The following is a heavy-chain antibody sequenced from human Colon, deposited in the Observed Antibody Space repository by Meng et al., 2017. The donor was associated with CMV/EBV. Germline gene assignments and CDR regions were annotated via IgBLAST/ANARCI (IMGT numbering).Heavy chain of an antibody. Sequence: ASVKVSCKASGYTFTGYYIHWVRQAPGQGLEWMGWINPNSGGTNYAQKFQGWVTMTRDTSINTAYMELSRLRSADTAVYYCATAGYCSSTSCQISGGGYFDYWGQGTLVTVSS. CDR2: INPNSGGT. D-gene: IGHD2-2*01. V-gene: IGHV1-2*04. CDR1: GYTFTGYY. CDR3: ATAGYCSSTSCQISGGGYFDY. J-gene: IGHJ4*02.